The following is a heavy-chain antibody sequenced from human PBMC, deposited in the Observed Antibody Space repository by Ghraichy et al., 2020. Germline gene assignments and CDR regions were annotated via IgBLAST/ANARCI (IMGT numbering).Heavy chain of an antibody. CDR1: GGSFSGYY. D-gene: IGHD5-18*01. Sequence: SETLSLTCAVYGGSFSGYYCSWIRQPPGKGLEWIGEINHSGSTNYNPSLKSRVTISVDTSKNQFSLKLSSVTAADTAVYYCARFLIVTAMVPINWFDPWGQGTLVTVSS. V-gene: IGHV4-34*01. CDR2: INHSGST. CDR3: ARFLIVTAMVPINWFDP. J-gene: IGHJ5*02.